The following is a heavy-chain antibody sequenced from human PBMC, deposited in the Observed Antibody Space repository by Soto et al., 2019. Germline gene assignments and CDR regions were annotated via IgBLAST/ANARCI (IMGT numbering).Heavy chain of an antibody. CDR3: ARQIYDSDTGPNFQYYFDS. V-gene: IGHV5-10-1*01. CDR2: IDPSDSQT. Sequence: GQSMKISCKGSGYSFAGYWITWVRQKPGKGLEWMGRIDPSDSQTYYSPSFRGHVTISATKSITTVFLQWSSLRASDTAMYYCARQIYDSDTGPNFQYYFDSWGQGTPVTVSS. CDR1: GYSFAGYW. D-gene: IGHD3-22*01. J-gene: IGHJ4*02.